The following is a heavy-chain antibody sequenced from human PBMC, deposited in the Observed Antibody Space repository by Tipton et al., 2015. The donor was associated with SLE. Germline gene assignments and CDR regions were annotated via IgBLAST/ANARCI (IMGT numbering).Heavy chain of an antibody. CDR1: GGPFSDYA. J-gene: IGHJ5*02. V-gene: IGHV1-69*01. CDR2: IIPVFGTA. D-gene: IGHD6-6*01. Sequence: QLVQSGAEVKKPGSSVKISWKASGGPFSDYATTWMRQAPGQGLQWMGGIIPVFGTATYAQTFQDRLTIIADEATNTVFMELSSLRSEVTAVDYCARDLKAARLVPWGQETLVTVSS. CDR3: ARDLKAARLVP.